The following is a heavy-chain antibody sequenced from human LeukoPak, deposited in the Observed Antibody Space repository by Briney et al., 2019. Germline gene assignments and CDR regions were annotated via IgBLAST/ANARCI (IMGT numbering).Heavy chain of an antibody. CDR1: VYTYTSYA. CDR2: SNAGNGNT. Sequence: GASVKVSGKASVYTYTSYAMHWVRQAPGQRLEWMGWSNAGNGNTKYSQEFQGRVTITRDTSASTAYMELGSLRSEDTAVYYCARAWAGYSGYDFDYWGQGTLVTVSS. V-gene: IGHV1-3*02. CDR3: ARAWAGYSGYDFDY. J-gene: IGHJ4*02. D-gene: IGHD5-12*01.